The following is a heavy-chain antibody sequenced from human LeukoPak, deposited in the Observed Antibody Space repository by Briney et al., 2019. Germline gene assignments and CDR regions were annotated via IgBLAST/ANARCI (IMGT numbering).Heavy chain of an antibody. CDR1: GFTFGDYA. CDR3: TYGDYVPRDFDY. V-gene: IGHV3-49*04. J-gene: IGHJ4*02. Sequence: GGSLRLSCTASGFTFGDYAMSWVRQAPGKGLEWVGFIRSKAYGGATEYAASVKGRFTISRDDSKSIAYLQMNSLKTEDTAVYYCTYGDYVPRDFDYWGQGTLVTVSS. CDR2: IRSKAYGGAT. D-gene: IGHD4-17*01.